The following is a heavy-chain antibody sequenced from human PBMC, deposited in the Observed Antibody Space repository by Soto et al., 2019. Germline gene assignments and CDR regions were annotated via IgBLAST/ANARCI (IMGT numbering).Heavy chain of an antibody. Sequence: PGQGLEWMGWINPYSGGADYAQSFQGRVTMTRDTSISTVYMELSRLRFDDTAVYYCARVIRGAYYNSPLDTWGQGTVVT. CDR2: INPYSGGA. V-gene: IGHV1-2*02. D-gene: IGHD3-10*01. J-gene: IGHJ5*02. CDR3: ARVIRGAYYNSPLDT.